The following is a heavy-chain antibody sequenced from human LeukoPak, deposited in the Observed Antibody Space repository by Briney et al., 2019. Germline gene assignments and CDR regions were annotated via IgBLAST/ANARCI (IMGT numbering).Heavy chain of an antibody. CDR3: AKGRGDGILPLDY. Sequence: GGSLRLSCAASAFTFRNYGMSWVRQAPGKGLKWVSAISGSGGSTYYADSVQGRFTISRDNSKNTLYLQMNSLRAEDSAVYYCAKGRGDGILPLDYWGQGTLVTVSS. V-gene: IGHV3-23*01. CDR1: AFTFRNYG. D-gene: IGHD5-18*01. J-gene: IGHJ4*02. CDR2: ISGSGGST.